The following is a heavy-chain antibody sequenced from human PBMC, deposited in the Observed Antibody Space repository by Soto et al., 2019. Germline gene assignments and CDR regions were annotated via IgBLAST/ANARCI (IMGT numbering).Heavy chain of an antibody. CDR3: AKAGEVFGLVIFAYLDS. V-gene: IGHV3-30*18. CDR1: GFSLSRYA. D-gene: IGHD2-21*01. Sequence: QVQLVESGGGVVQPGTSLRVSCEVSGFSLSRYAIPWVRQAPGKGMGRVAVTSNDGKKVSYADSVKGRFTVSRDNSKNTVALQMNSLRSEDTAVYFCAKAGEVFGLVIFAYLDSWGQGSLVTVSA. J-gene: IGHJ4*02. CDR2: TSNDGKKV.